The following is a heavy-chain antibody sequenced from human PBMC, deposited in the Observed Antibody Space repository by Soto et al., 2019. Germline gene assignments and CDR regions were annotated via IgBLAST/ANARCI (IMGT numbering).Heavy chain of an antibody. V-gene: IGHV4-30-4*01. CDR3: ARSGRSLLDY. CDR1: GASISGSDHY. D-gene: IGHD1-26*01. CDR2: LSYTGNSFNP. J-gene: IGHJ4*02. Sequence: QVQLQESGPGLVKASQTLSLTCTVSGASISGSDHYWSWVRQPPGKGLEWIGHLSYTGNSFNPYSNTSLQSRLTMSLDTSKNQFSLKMTSVTAADTAVYFCARSGRSLLDYWGQGALVSVSS.